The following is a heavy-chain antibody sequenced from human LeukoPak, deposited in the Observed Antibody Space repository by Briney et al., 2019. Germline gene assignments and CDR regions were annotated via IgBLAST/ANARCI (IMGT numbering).Heavy chain of an antibody. D-gene: IGHD1-1*01. CDR3: AREAPYKYYFDY. J-gene: IGHJ4*02. Sequence: SETLSLTCTVSGGSISNYYWSWIRQPPGKGLEWIGYIYYSGSTNYNPSLKSRATISVDTSKNQFSLKLSSVTAADTAVYYCAREAPYKYYFDYWGQGTLVTVSS. V-gene: IGHV4-59*01. CDR2: IYYSGST. CDR1: GGSISNYY.